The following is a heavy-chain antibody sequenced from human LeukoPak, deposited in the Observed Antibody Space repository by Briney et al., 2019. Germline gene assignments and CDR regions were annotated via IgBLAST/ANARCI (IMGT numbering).Heavy chain of an antibody. Sequence: SGPALVKPTQTLTLTCSFSGFSLTTSRMCVSWIRQPPGKALEWLARLDWDDDKYYSTSLKTRLTISKDTAKNQVVLTMTNMDPVDTATYYCARMGCGSYPNYFDYWGQGTLVTVSS. V-gene: IGHV2-70*11. CDR2: LDWDDDK. J-gene: IGHJ4*02. CDR3: ARMGCGSYPNYFDY. CDR1: GFSLTTSRMC. D-gene: IGHD1-26*01.